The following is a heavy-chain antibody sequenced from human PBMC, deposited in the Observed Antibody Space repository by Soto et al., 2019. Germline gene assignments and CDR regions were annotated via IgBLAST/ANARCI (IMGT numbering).Heavy chain of an antibody. CDR2: IYYSGST. CDR3: ARGTLLWFGELLDAFDI. D-gene: IGHD3-10*01. V-gene: IGHV4-31*03. J-gene: IGHJ3*02. CDR1: GGSISSGGYY. Sequence: QVQLQESGPGLVKPSQTLSLTCTVSGGSISSGGYYWSWIRQHPGKGLEWIGYIYYSGSTYYNPSLKSRVTISVDPSKNQFSLTLSSVTAADTAVYYCARGTLLWFGELLDAFDIWGQGTMVTVSS.